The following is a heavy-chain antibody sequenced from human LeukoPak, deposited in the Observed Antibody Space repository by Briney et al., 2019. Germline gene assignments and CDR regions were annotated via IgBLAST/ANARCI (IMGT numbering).Heavy chain of an antibody. CDR3: ARGGGLLSYYYYMDV. CDR2: INHSGIT. D-gene: IGHD2-2*01. J-gene: IGHJ6*03. V-gene: IGHV4-34*01. CDR1: GRSFSGYY. Sequence: SETLSLTCAVYGRSFSGYYWTWIRQTPGKGLEWIGEINHSGITDYNPSLRSRVTISVVTSKNQFSLKLSSVTAADTAVYYCARGGGLLSYYYYMDVWGKGTTVTISS.